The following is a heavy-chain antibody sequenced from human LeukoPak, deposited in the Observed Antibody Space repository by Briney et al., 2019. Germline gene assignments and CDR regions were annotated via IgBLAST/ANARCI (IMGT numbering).Heavy chain of an antibody. Sequence: GGSLRLSCAASGFTFSSYWMSWVRQAPGKGLEWVANIKQDGSEENFIDSVKGRFTISRYNAKKSLYLQMNSLRAEDMAVYYCARGSSAGASLRHDYWGQGTLVTVSS. J-gene: IGHJ4*02. V-gene: IGHV3-7*01. CDR2: IKQDGSEE. CDR3: ARGSSAGASLRHDY. D-gene: IGHD1-26*01. CDR1: GFTFSSYW.